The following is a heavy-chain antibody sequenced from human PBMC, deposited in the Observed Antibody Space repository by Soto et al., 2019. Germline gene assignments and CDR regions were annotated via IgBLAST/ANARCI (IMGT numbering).Heavy chain of an antibody. CDR1: GCSFTNFA. J-gene: IGHJ4*02. CDR2: IGASGDIT. CDR3: AKDDFTDRGDDYFDY. D-gene: IGHD2-21*02. V-gene: IGHV3-23*01. Sequence: PGGSLRLSCAASGCSFTNFAMSWVRQAPGKGLEWVAGIGASGDITWYADSVKGRLSISRDNSKNTLYLQLNSLRFEDTAVYYCAKDDFTDRGDDYFDYWGPGTLVTVSS.